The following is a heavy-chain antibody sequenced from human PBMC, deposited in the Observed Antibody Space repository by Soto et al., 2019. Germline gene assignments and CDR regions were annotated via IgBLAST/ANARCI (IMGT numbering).Heavy chain of an antibody. CDR3: AIITFGGVIVSSY. CDR1: GGSLSRGDYY. V-gene: IGHV4-30-4*01. J-gene: IGHJ4*02. Sequence: SETLSPTCTLSGGSLSRGDYYWSWIRPPPGKGLEWIGYIYYSGSTYYNPSLKSRVTISVDTSKNQFSLKLSSVTAADTAVYYCAIITFGGVIVSSYWGQGTLVTVSS. D-gene: IGHD3-16*02. CDR2: IYYSGST.